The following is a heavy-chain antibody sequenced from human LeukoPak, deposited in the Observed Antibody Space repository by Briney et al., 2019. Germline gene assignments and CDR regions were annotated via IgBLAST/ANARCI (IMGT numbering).Heavy chain of an antibody. Sequence: GGSLRLSCAASAFTFSTYAIHWVRQAPGKGLEWVAVISYDGSNKYYADSVKGRFTISRDNSNNMLYLQMNSLRAEDTAVYYCARATEVVSGIWFGELLPRGFDYWGQGTLVTVSS. D-gene: IGHD3-10*01. CDR3: ARATEVVSGIWFGELLPRGFDY. V-gene: IGHV3-30-3*01. CDR2: ISYDGSNK. J-gene: IGHJ4*02. CDR1: AFTFSTYA.